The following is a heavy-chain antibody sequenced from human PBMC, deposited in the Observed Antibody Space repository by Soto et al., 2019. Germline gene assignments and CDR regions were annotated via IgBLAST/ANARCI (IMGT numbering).Heavy chain of an antibody. CDR2: IYDSGST. CDR3: ARGRRFGYSIKYYYGMDV. Sequence: QVQLQESGPGLVKPSQTLSLTCTVSGVSISSGGYYWSWIRQHPGKGLEWIGYIYDSGSTYYNPSLTSRVTISLYTSKNQFGLKLSSVTAEDTAVYYCARGRRFGYSIKYYYGMDVWGQGTTVTVS. CDR1: GVSISSGGYY. V-gene: IGHV4-31*03. J-gene: IGHJ6*02. D-gene: IGHD4-4*01.